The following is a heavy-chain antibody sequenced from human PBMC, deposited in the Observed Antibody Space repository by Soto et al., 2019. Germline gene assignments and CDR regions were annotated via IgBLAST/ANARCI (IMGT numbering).Heavy chain of an antibody. D-gene: IGHD3-10*01. Sequence: GGSLRLSCAASGFTFSGYAMSWVRQAPGKGLEWVSAISGSGGSTYYADSVKGRFTISRDNSKNTLYLQMNSLSAEDTAVYYCAKGSAFRQDAFDIWGQGTMVTVSS. CDR1: GFTFSGYA. CDR3: AKGSAFRQDAFDI. CDR2: ISGSGGST. V-gene: IGHV3-23*01. J-gene: IGHJ3*02.